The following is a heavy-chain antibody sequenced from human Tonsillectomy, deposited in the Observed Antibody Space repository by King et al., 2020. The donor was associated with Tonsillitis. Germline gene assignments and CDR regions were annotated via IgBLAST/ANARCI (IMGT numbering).Heavy chain of an antibody. CDR3: AKAWYNSGWCVGFDC. CDR2: ISWNSTSI. D-gene: IGHD6-19*01. J-gene: IGHJ4*02. Sequence: VQLVESGGGLVQPGRSLRLSCAASGFTFDDFAMHWGRQGPGKGLEWVAGISWNSTSINYADSVKGRFTISRDNAKNDVYLQMNSLRAEDTAFYYCAKAWYNSGWCVGFDCWGPGTLVTVSS. V-gene: IGHV3-9*01. CDR1: GFTFDDFA.